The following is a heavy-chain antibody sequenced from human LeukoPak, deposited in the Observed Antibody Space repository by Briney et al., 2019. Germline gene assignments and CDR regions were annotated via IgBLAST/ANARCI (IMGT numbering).Heavy chain of an antibody. CDR1: GGSLSSYY. CDR2: IYYSGST. Sequence: PSETLSLTCTVSGGSLSSYYWSWIRQPPGKGLEWIGYIYYSGSTNYNPSLKSRVTISVDTSKNQFSLKLSSVTAADTAVYYCARDYYGSGSYYFDYWGQGTLVTVSS. V-gene: IGHV4-59*01. CDR3: ARDYYGSGSYYFDY. D-gene: IGHD3-10*01. J-gene: IGHJ4*02.